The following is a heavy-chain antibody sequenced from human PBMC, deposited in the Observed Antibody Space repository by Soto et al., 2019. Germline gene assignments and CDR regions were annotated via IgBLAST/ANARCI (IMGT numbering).Heavy chain of an antibody. V-gene: IGHV3-30-3*01. CDR1: GFTFSSYA. J-gene: IGHJ6*02. CDR3: ARAFSSGWPAYYYGMDV. Sequence: QVQLVESGGGVVQPGRSLRLSCAASGFTFSSYAMHWVRQAPVKGLEWVAVISYDGSNKYYADSVKGRFTISRDNSKNTLYLQMNSLRAEDTAVYYCARAFSSGWPAYYYGMDVWGQGTTVTVSS. D-gene: IGHD6-19*01. CDR2: ISYDGSNK.